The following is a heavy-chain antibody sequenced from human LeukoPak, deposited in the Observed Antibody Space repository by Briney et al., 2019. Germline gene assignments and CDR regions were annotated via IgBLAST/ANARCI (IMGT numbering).Heavy chain of an antibody. J-gene: IGHJ4*02. CDR3: ARGAESGGYYFDY. D-gene: IGHD2-15*01. Sequence: GRSLRLSCAVSGLTFRNYGMHWVRQAPGKGLEWVSSISSSSSYIYYADSVKGRFTISRDNAKNSLYLQMNSLRAEDTAVYYCARGAESGGYYFDYWGQGTLVTVSS. CDR1: GLTFRNYG. CDR2: ISSSSSYI. V-gene: IGHV3-21*01.